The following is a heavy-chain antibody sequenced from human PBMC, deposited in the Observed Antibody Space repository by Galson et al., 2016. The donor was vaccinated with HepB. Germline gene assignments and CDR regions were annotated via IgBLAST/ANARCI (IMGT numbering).Heavy chain of an antibody. Sequence: SLRLSCAGSGFIFRGYGMHWVRQAPGKGLEWVAADSMDGRRKFYADSVRGRFTISRDSPNNMLFLQMDSLRPDDTAVYYCAKRHEYCPPVGCSVDYWGQGTLVSVSS. V-gene: IGHV3-30*18. J-gene: IGHJ4*02. CDR1: GFIFRGYG. D-gene: IGHD2/OR15-2a*01. CDR2: DSMDGRRK. CDR3: AKRHEYCPPVGCSVDY.